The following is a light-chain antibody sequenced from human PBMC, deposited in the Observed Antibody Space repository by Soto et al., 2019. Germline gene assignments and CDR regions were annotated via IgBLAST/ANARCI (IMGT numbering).Light chain of an antibody. J-gene: IGKJ4*01. CDR3: QQRSNWRVT. CDR1: QSVSSN. Sequence: ETVMTQSPSTLSVSPGERATLSCRASQSVSSNLAWYQQKPGQAPRLLIFGASTRATGIPARFSGSGSGTDFTLTISSLEPEDIAVYYCQQRSNWRVTFGGGTKVDIK. CDR2: GAS. V-gene: IGKV3-15*01.